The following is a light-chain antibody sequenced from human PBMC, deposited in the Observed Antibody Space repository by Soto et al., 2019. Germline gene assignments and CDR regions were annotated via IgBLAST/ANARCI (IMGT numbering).Light chain of an antibody. CDR3: QQYYSTPLT. CDR1: QSVLYNSNNKNY. CDR2: WAS. V-gene: IGKV4-1*01. Sequence: DIVMTQSPDSLAVSLGERATINCKSSQSVLYNSNNKNYLAWYQQKPGQPPKLLIFWASTRESGVPDRFSASGSGTDFTLTISSLQAEDVAVYYCQQYYSTPLTFGRGTKVEIK. J-gene: IGKJ4*01.